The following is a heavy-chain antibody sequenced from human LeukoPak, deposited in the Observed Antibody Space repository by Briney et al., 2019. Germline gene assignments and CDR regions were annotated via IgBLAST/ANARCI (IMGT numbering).Heavy chain of an antibody. J-gene: IGHJ4*02. Sequence: GGSLRLSCTASGFTFSNYAMTWVRQAPGKGQEWVSVISGSGGTIFYADSVKGRFTISRDNSKNTLYLLMNSLTAEDTAVYYCAKGRVLYSSSSTPFDYWGQGTLVTVSS. D-gene: IGHD6-6*01. V-gene: IGHV3-23*01. CDR1: GFTFSNYA. CDR2: ISGSGGTI. CDR3: AKGRVLYSSSSTPFDY.